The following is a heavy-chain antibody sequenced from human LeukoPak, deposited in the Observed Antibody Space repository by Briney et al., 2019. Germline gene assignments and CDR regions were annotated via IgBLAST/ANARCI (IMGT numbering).Heavy chain of an antibody. CDR2: ISAYNGNT. Sequence: ASVKVSCKASGYTFTSYGISWVRQAPGQGLEWMGWISAYNGNTNYAQKLQGRVTMTTDTSTSTAYMELRSLRSDDTAVYYCARDRPYGSGSYYPSPFDYWGQGTLVTVSS. D-gene: IGHD3-10*01. CDR1: GYTFTSYG. J-gene: IGHJ4*02. CDR3: ARDRPYGSGSYYPSPFDY. V-gene: IGHV1-18*01.